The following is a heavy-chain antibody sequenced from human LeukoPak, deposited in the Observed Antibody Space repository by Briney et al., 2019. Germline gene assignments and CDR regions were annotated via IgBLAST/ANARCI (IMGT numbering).Heavy chain of an antibody. J-gene: IGHJ4*02. D-gene: IGHD3-22*01. CDR2: ISYDGSNE. Sequence: QPGRCLRVSCAASGFIFSNYAMHWVRQAPGKGLEWVAAISYDGSNEYYADSVKGRFTISRDNSQNTLYLQMNTLRTEDTAVHYCASSAGGISRAYFDYWGQGTLVTVSP. CDR3: ASSAGGISRAYFDY. V-gene: IGHV3-30-3*01. CDR1: GFIFSNYA.